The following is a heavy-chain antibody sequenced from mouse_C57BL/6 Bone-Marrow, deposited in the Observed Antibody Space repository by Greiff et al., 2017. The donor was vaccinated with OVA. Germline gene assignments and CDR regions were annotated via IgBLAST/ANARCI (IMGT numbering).Heavy chain of an antibody. CDR2: INSNNGGT. Sequence: VQLQQSGPELAKPGASVKIPCKASGYTFTDYNMDWVKQSHGKSLEWIGDINSNNGGTIYNQKFKGKATLTVDKSSSTAYMELRSLTSEDTAVYYCARGGYYDYDGGAWFAYWGQGTLVTFSA. CDR1: GYTFTDYN. J-gene: IGHJ3*01. V-gene: IGHV1-18*01. CDR3: ARGGYYDYDGGAWFAY. D-gene: IGHD2-4*01.